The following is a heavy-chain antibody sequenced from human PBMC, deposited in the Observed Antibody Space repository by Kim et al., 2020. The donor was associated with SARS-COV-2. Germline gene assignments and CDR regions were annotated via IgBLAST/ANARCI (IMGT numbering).Heavy chain of an antibody. CDR1: GFTFSNAW. J-gene: IGHJ6*02. CDR3: TTDWWLLTELLWFSATYGMDV. CDR2: IKSKTDGGTT. Sequence: GGSLRLSCAASGFTFSNAWMSWVRQAPGKGLEWVVRIKSKTDGGTTDYAAPVKGRFTISRDDSKNTLYLQMNSLKTEDTAVYYCTTDWWLLTELLWFSATYGMDVWGQGTTVTVSS. D-gene: IGHD3-10*01. V-gene: IGHV3-15*01.